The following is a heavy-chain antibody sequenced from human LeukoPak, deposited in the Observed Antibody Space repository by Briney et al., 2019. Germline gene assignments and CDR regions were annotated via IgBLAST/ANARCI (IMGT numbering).Heavy chain of an antibody. D-gene: IGHD6-13*01. CDR2: INPNSGGT. CDR3: ARESDSSSWEGAFDI. CDR1: GYTFTGYY. Sequence: ASVKVSCKASGYTFTGYYMRWVRQAPGQGLEWMGRINPNSGGTNYAQKFQGRVTMTRDTSISTAYMELSRLRSDDTAVYYCARESDSSSWEGAFDIWGQGTMVTVSS. V-gene: IGHV1-2*06. J-gene: IGHJ3*02.